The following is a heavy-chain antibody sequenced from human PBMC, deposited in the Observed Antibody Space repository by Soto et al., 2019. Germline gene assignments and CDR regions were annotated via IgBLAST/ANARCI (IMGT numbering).Heavy chain of an antibody. D-gene: IGHD2-2*01. Sequence: PGGSLRLSCAASGFTFSSYAMSWVRQAPGKGLEWVSAISGSGGSTYYAESVKGRFTISRDNSKNTLYLQMNSLRAEDTAVYYCAREMGYCISTSCPFDYWGQGPLVTVS. CDR1: GFTFSSYA. V-gene: IGHV3-23*01. CDR3: AREMGYCISTSCPFDY. CDR2: ISGSGGST. J-gene: IGHJ4*02.